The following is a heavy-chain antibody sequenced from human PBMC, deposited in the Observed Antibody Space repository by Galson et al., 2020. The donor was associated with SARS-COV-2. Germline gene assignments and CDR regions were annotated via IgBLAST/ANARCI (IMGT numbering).Heavy chain of an antibody. CDR3: AKFRRSGLTDDYGMDV. CDR2: ISYDGSHK. Sequence: TGGSLRLSCAASGFSFSDYGMHWVRQAPGKGLQWVALISYDGSHKYYVDSVKGRFTISRDNSKNTLYVQMNSLRSEDTAVYYCAKFRRSGLTDDYGMDVWGQGTTVTVSS. CDR1: GFSFSDYG. V-gene: IGHV3-30*18. J-gene: IGHJ6*02. D-gene: IGHD6-19*01.